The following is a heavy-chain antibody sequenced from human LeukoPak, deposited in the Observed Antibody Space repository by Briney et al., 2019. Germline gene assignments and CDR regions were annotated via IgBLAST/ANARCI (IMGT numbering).Heavy chain of an antibody. Sequence: GASVKVSCKASGGTFSSYAISWVRQAPGQGLEWMGGIIPIFGTANYAQKFQGRVTITTDESTSTAYIELSSLSSEDTAVYYCARDSDFWSGYSETNYYYYYYMDVWGKGTTVTVSS. V-gene: IGHV1-69*05. D-gene: IGHD3-3*01. CDR2: IIPIFGTA. CDR1: GGTFSSYA. CDR3: ARDSDFWSGYSETNYYYYYYMDV. J-gene: IGHJ6*03.